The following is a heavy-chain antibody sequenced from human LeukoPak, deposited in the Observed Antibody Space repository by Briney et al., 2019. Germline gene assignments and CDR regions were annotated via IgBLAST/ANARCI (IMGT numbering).Heavy chain of an antibody. CDR3: ARAEDYYDSSGYFGD. CDR2: IYYSGST. D-gene: IGHD3-22*01. J-gene: IGHJ4*02. CDR1: GGSISSYY. Sequence: PSETLSLTCTVSGGSISSYYWSWIRQPPGKGLEWIGYIYYSGSTNYNPSLKSRVTISVDTSKNQFSLKLSSVTAADTAVYYCARAEDYYDSSGYFGDWRQGTLVTVSS. V-gene: IGHV4-59*01.